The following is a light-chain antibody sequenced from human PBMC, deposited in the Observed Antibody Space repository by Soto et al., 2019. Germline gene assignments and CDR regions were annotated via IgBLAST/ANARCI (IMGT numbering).Light chain of an antibody. CDR1: QDIRNS. Sequence: DSHITRSPSSLSSSVGDSVTITCRASQDIRNSLGWYQQKPGKAPKLLIYAASTLESGVPSRFSGSGSGTDFTLTISSLQTEGYATYYCQQINSYPTFGQGTRLEIK. V-gene: IGKV1-17*01. CDR2: AAS. CDR3: QQINSYPT. J-gene: IGKJ5*01.